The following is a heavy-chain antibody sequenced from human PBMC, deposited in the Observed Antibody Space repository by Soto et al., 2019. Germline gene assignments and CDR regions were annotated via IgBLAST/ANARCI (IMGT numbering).Heavy chain of an antibody. J-gene: IGHJ2*01. D-gene: IGHD2-15*01. CDR1: GITFSSYD. V-gene: IGHV3-13*05. CDR2: IGTAGDP. Sequence: PGGSLRLSCAASGITFSSYDMHWVRQATGKGLEWVSAIGTAGDPYYPGSVKGRFTIPRENAKNSLYLQMNSLRAVDTAVYYCARGRYSGWYFDLWGRGTLVTVSS. CDR3: ARGRYSGWYFDL.